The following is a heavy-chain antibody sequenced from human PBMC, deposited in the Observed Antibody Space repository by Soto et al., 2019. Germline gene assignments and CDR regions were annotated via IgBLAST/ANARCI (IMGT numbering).Heavy chain of an antibody. CDR3: ARATLYPGSEFDP. CDR2: IKPSGGST. D-gene: IGHD3-10*01. CDR1: GYTFTSYY. V-gene: IGHV1-46*01. J-gene: IGHJ5*02. Sequence: QVQLVQSGAEVKKPGASVKVSCKASGYTFTSYYMHWVRQAPGQGLEWMGIIKPSGGSTSYAQQFQGRFTMTRDTSTSTVYMEMSSLRSEDTAVYYCARATLYPGSEFDPWGQGTLVTVSS.